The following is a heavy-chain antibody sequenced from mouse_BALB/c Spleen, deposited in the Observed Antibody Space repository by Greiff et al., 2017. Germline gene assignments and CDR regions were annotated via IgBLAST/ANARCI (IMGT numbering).Heavy chain of an antibody. Sequence: DVQLQESGAELVRPGALVKLSCKASGFNIKDYYMHWVKQRPEQGLEWIGWIDPENGNTIYDPKFQGKASITADTSSNTAYLQLSSLTSEDTAVYYCARCNAFFDYWGQGTTLTVSS. V-gene: IGHV14-1*02. CDR2: IDPENGNT. CDR3: ARCNAFFDY. J-gene: IGHJ2*01. CDR1: GFNIKDYY.